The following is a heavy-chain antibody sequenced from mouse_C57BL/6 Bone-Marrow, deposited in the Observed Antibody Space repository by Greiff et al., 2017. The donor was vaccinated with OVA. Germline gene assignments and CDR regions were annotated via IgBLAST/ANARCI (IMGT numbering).Heavy chain of an antibody. J-gene: IGHJ2*01. Sequence: VQLQQSGAELVRPGTSVKVSCKASGYAFTNYLIEWVKQRPGQGLEWIGVINPGSGGTNYNEKFKGKATLTADKSSSTVYMQLSSLTSKDSAVYFCARYYYGSDYWGQGTTLTVSS. CDR3: ARYYYGSDY. CDR2: INPGSGGT. CDR1: GYAFTNYL. D-gene: IGHD1-1*01. V-gene: IGHV1-54*01.